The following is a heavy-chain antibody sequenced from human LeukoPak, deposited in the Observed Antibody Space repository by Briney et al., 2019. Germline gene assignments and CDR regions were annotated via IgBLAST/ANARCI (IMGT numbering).Heavy chain of an antibody. J-gene: IGHJ4*02. Sequence: PSQTLSLTCAVSGGSISSGGYSWSWIRQPPGKGLEWIGYIYHSGSTYYNPSLKSRVTISVDRSKNQFSLKLSSVTAADTAVYYCARQPGSGSYDYWGQGTLVTVSS. CDR1: GGSISSGGYS. CDR3: ARQPGSGSYDY. D-gene: IGHD1-26*01. CDR2: IYHSGST. V-gene: IGHV4-30-2*01.